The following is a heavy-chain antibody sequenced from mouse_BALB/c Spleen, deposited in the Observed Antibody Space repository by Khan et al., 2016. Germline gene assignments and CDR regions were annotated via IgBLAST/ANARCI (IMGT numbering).Heavy chain of an antibody. CDR2: ISYDGSN. V-gene: IGHV3-6*02. D-gene: IGHD2-14*01. CDR3: ASGHREYYFDY. CDR1: GYSITSGYY. J-gene: IGHJ2*01. Sequence: VQLKESGPGLVKSSQSLSLTCSVTGYSITSGYYWNWIRQFPGNKLEWMGYISYDGSNNYNPSLKNRISITRDTSKNQFYLQLNSVTTEDTSTYYCASGHREYYFDYWGQGTTLTVSS.